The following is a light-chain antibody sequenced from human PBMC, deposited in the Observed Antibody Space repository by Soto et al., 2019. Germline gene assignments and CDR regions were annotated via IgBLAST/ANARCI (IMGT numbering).Light chain of an antibody. CDR3: GTWDDSLNGPV. V-gene: IGLV1-44*01. Sequence: QSVLTQPPSASGTPGQRVTVSCSGSNSNIGANAVNWYQHVPQTAPKLLIYNNYQRPSGVPDRFSGSKPGTSASLAISGLQSEDEADYYCGTWDDSLNGPVFGGGTKVTVL. J-gene: IGLJ2*01. CDR2: NNY. CDR1: NSNIGANA.